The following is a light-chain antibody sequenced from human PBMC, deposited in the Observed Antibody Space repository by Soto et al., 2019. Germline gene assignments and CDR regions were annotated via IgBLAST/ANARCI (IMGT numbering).Light chain of an antibody. CDR1: SSDVGAYDF. CDR3: CSYGGSYPYV. CDR2: DVS. V-gene: IGLV2-11*01. J-gene: IGLJ1*01. Sequence: QSALTQPRSVSGSPGQSVTISCTRTSSDVGAYDFVSWYQQHPGKAPKLMTYDVSARPSGVPDRFSGSKSGNTASLTISGLQAGDEADYYCCSYGGSYPYVFGTGTKVTVL.